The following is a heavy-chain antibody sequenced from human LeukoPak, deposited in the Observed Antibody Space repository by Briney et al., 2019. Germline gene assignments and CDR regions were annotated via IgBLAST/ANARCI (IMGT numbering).Heavy chain of an antibody. D-gene: IGHD3-10*01. CDR1: GYTFTSYY. Sequence: ASVKVSCKASGYTFTSYYIHWVRQAPGQGLEWMGWINPNSGNTGYAQKFQGRVTMTRNTSISTAYMELSSLRSEDTAVYYCARVGQLLWFGELWANNWFDPWGQGTLVTVSS. CDR2: INPNSGNT. J-gene: IGHJ5*02. V-gene: IGHV1-8*02. CDR3: ARVGQLLWFGELWANNWFDP.